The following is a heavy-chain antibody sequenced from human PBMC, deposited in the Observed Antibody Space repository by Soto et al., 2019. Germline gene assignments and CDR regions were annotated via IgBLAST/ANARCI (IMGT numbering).Heavy chain of an antibody. V-gene: IGHV3-23*01. CDR1: GFTFNNYA. J-gene: IGHJ4*01. CDR3: AKDLGLGVIAGYPHDC. D-gene: IGHD3-9*01. CDR2: ISVSGANT. Sequence: DVQLLDSGGGLVQPGGSLRLSCAASGFTFNNYAMSWVRQAPGKGLEWVSTISVSGANTYYADSVKGRFTISRDDSKNTLYLQMNSLGAEDTAVYYCAKDLGLGVIAGYPHDCWGXGXXXXVSS.